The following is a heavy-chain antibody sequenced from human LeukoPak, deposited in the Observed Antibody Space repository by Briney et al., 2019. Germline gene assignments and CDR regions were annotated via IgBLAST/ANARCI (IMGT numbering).Heavy chain of an antibody. CDR1: GGTFSSYT. D-gene: IGHD1-26*01. CDR2: IIPILGTA. V-gene: IGHV1-69*08. J-gene: IGHJ4*02. Sequence: ASVKVSCKASGGTFSSYTISWVRQAPGQGLEWMGRIIPILGTANYAQKFQGRVTITADKSTSTAYMELSSLRSEDTAVYYCARDHSVSRGSYFYWGQGTLVTVSS. CDR3: ARDHSVSRGSYFY.